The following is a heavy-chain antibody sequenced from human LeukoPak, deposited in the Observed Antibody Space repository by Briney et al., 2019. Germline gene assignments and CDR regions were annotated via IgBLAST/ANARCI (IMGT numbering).Heavy chain of an antibody. Sequence: GASVKVSCKASGYTFTDYAIGWVRQAHGHGLEWMGWISAYNGYTNYAQSLQGRVTMTTDTSTSTAYMELRSLRSDDTAMYFCARVGGTYEGLVDYWGQGTLVTVSS. CDR2: ISAYNGYT. J-gene: IGHJ4*02. CDR3: ARVGGTYEGLVDY. V-gene: IGHV1-18*01. D-gene: IGHD1-26*01. CDR1: GYTFTDYA.